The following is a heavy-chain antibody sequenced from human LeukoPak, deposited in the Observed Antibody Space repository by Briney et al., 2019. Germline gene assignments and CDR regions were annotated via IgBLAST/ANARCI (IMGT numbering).Heavy chain of an antibody. V-gene: IGHV3-30*03. Sequence: GGSLRLSCAASGFTFNSYDMNWVRQAPGKGLEWLAVVSFDGKIRHYADSVKGRFTLSRDNSKNTLFLHMNSLRIEDTAVYYCARDLYPSQYTILTGPFDYWGQGILVTVSS. CDR2: VSFDGKIR. CDR1: GFTFNSYD. CDR3: ARDLYPSQYTILTGPFDY. J-gene: IGHJ4*02. D-gene: IGHD3-9*01.